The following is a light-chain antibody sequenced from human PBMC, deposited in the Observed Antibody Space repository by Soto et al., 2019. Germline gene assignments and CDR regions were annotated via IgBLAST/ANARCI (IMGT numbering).Light chain of an antibody. V-gene: IGKV3-15*01. CDR3: QQYYKLPWT. Sequence: EIVLTQSPATLSLSPWERATLSCMASQSVSRYLAWYQQKPGQAPRLLIYGASTRATGIPARFSGSGSGTEFTLTISSLQSEDFAVYCCQQYYKLPWTFGQGTKVDIK. J-gene: IGKJ1*01. CDR1: QSVSRY. CDR2: GAS.